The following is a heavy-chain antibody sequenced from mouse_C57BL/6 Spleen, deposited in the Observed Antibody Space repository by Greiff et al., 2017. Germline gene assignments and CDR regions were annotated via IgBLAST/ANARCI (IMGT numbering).Heavy chain of an antibody. D-gene: IGHD2-3*01. J-gene: IGHJ3*01. V-gene: IGHV1-80*01. CDR1: GYAFSSYW. CDR2: IYPGDGDT. CDR3: ARGGGWLLRWFAY. Sequence: VQLQQSGAELVKPGASVKISCKASGYAFSSYWMNWVKQRPGKGLEWIGQIYPGDGDTNYNGKFKGKATLTADKSSSTAYMQLSSLTSEDSAVYFCARGGGWLLRWFAYWGQGTLGTVSA.